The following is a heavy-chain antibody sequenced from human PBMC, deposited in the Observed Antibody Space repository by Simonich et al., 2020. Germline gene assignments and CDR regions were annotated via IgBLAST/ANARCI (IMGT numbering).Heavy chain of an antibody. V-gene: IGHV1-2*02. D-gene: IGHD6-6*01. CDR3: ARDRAARYYYYYYMDV. CDR1: GYTFTGYS. CDR2: INPNRGRT. Sequence: QVQLVQSGAEVKKPGASVKVSCKASGYTFTGYSMHWVRQAPGKGLEWVRWINPNRGRTNSSKKIQGRCTMTRDTSISTADMELSRLRSDDTAVYYCARDRAARYYYYYYMDVWGKGTTVTVSS. J-gene: IGHJ6*03.